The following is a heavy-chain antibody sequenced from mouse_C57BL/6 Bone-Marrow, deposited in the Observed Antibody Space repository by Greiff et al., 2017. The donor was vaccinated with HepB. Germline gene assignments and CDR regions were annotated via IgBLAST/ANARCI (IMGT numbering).Heavy chain of an antibody. D-gene: IGHD3-2*02. J-gene: IGHJ2*01. CDR1: GYTFTSYW. CDR3: ASGQLRLRWDC. CDR2: IDPSDSET. V-gene: IGHV1-52*01. Sequence: QVQLQQPGAELVRPGSSVKLSCKASGYTFTSYWMHWVKQRPIQGLEWIGNIDPSDSETHYNQKFKDKATLTVDKSSSTAYMQLSSLTSEDSAVYYCASGQLRLRWDCWGQGTTLTVSS.